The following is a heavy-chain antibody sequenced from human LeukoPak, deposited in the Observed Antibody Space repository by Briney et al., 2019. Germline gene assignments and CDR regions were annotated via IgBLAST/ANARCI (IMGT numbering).Heavy chain of an antibody. CDR1: GFIFSTYW. V-gene: IGHV3-7*05. Sequence: PGGSLRLSCAASGFIFSTYWMSWVRQAPGKGLEWVANIRQDGSEKYYADSVKGRFTISRDNAKNSLYLQMDSLRAEETAVYYCARDPRGYNVGGVYWGQGTLVTVSS. CDR3: ARDPRGYNVGGVY. D-gene: IGHD3-10*02. CDR2: IRQDGSEK. J-gene: IGHJ4*02.